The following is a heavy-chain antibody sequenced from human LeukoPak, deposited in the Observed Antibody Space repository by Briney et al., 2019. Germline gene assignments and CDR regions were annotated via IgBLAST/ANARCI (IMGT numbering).Heavy chain of an antibody. Sequence: SVKVSCKASGGTFSSYAISWVRQAPGQGLEWVGGIIPILGTANYAQKFQGRVTITADESTSTAYMELSSLRSEDTAVYYCARAHQYYYGSGSSSYFDYWGQGTLVTVSS. D-gene: IGHD3-10*01. CDR1: GGTFSSYA. V-gene: IGHV1-69*01. CDR2: IIPILGTA. CDR3: ARAHQYYYGSGSSSYFDY. J-gene: IGHJ4*02.